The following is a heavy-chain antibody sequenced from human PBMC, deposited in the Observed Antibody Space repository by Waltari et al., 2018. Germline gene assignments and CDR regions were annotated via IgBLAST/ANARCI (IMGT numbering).Heavy chain of an antibody. J-gene: IGHJ4*02. CDR3: ARSDSTYGDYVGSDY. CDR2: ISSSSSYI. V-gene: IGHV3-21*01. CDR1: GFTFSSYS. Sequence: EVQLVESGGGLVKPGGSRRLSCAASGFTFSSYSMNLVRQAPGKGLEWVSSISSSSSYIYYADSVKGRFTISRDNAKNSLYLQMNSLRAEDTAVYYCARSDSTYGDYVGSDYWGQGTLVTVSS. D-gene: IGHD4-17*01.